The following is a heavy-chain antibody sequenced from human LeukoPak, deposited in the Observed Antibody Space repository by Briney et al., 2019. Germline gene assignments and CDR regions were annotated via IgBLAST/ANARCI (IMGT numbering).Heavy chain of an antibody. Sequence: PSETLSLTCTVSGGSISSYYWSWIRQPPGKGLEWIGYIYYSGSTNYNPSLKSRVTISVDTSKNQFSLKLSSVTAADTAVYYCERGDDYGPLPFDYWGQGTLVTVSS. V-gene: IGHV4-59*01. CDR3: ERGDDYGPLPFDY. J-gene: IGHJ4*02. D-gene: IGHD4-17*01. CDR1: GGSISSYY. CDR2: IYYSGST.